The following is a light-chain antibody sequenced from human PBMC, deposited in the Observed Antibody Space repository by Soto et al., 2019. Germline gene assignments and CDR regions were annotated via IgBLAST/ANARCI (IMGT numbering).Light chain of an antibody. CDR1: AGSVSTSYY. CDR2: STN. CDR3: VLYMGSGIGV. J-gene: IGLJ3*02. Sequence: QTVVTQEPSFSVSPGRTVTLTCGLRAGSVSTSYYPSWYQQTPGQAPRTLIYSTNTRSSGVPARFSGSILGNKAALTITGAQADDESDYYCVLYMGSGIGVFGGGTKVTVL. V-gene: IGLV8-61*01.